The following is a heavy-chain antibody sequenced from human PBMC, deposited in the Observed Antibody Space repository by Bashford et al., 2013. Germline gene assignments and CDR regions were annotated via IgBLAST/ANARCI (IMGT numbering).Heavy chain of an antibody. V-gene: IGHV4-59*01. J-gene: IGHJ4*02. CDR3: ARENPNYDFLRY. D-gene: IGHD3-3*01. Sequence: SETLSLTCTVSGGSISSYYWSWIRQPPGKGLEWIGYIYSNGSTNYNPSLKSRVTISKDTSKNQFSLKLNSVTTADTAVYYCARENPNYDFLRYWGQGTLVTVSS. CDR2: IYSNGST. CDR1: GGSISSYY.